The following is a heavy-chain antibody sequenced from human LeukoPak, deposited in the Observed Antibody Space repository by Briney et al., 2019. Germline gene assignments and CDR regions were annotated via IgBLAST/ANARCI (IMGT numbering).Heavy chain of an antibody. D-gene: IGHD4-11*01. J-gene: IGHJ4*02. CDR3: ARQQGLQNLNFDY. CDR1: GYTFTSYY. V-gene: IGHV1-46*01. CDR2: INPIGGTT. Sequence: GASVKVSCKASGYTFTSYYIHWVRQAPGQGLEWMGIINPIGGTTDYAQKFQGRVTMTRDTSTSTVYMELSGLRSEDTAVYYCARQQGLQNLNFDYWGQGTLVTVSS.